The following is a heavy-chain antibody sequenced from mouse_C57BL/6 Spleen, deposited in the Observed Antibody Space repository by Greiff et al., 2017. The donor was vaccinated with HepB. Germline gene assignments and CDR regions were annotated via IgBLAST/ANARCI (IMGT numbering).Heavy chain of an antibody. CDR2: IYPGGGYT. D-gene: IGHD2-4*01. CDR3: ARNDYDLAWFAY. CDR1: GYTFTNYW. J-gene: IGHJ3*01. V-gene: IGHV1-63*01. Sequence: VKLMESGAELVRPGTSVKMSCKASGYTFTNYWIGWAKQRPGHGLEWIGDIYPGGGYTNYNEKFKGKATLTADKSSSTAYMQFSSLTSEDSAIYYCARNDYDLAWFAYWGQGTLVTVSA.